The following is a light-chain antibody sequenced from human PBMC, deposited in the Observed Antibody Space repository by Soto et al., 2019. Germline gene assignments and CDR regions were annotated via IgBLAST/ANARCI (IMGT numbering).Light chain of an antibody. CDR3: QQRSNWPPGFT. Sequence: EIVLTQSPATLSLSPGERATLSCRASRSVSSYLAWYQQKPAQAPRLLIYDASNRATGIPARFSGSGSGTDFTLTISSLEPEDFAVYYCQQRSNWPPGFTFGPGTKVDIK. J-gene: IGKJ3*01. CDR2: DAS. V-gene: IGKV3-11*01. CDR1: RSVSSY.